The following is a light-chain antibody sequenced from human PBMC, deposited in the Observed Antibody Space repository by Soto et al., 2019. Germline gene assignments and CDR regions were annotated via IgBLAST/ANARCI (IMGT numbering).Light chain of an antibody. CDR3: QEYSNWWT. J-gene: IGKJ1*01. CDR2: GAS. CDR1: QSVGTN. Sequence: ETVMTQSPATLSVSPGERATLSCRASQSVGTNVAWYQHKPGQAPRLLIYGASTRATGVPARFSGSAPGAEFTLTISSLQSEDSAVYYCQEYSNWWTFGQGTKIEIE. V-gene: IGKV3-15*01.